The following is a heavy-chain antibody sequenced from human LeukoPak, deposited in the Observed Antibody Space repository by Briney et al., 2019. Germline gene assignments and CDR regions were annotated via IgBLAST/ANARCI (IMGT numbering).Heavy chain of an antibody. CDR3: ASLYGSGSYFSVRYYGMDV. Sequence: SETLSLTCPVSGGSISSYNWSWIRPPPGKGLEWIGYIYYSGSTNYNPSLKSRVTISVDTSKNQFSLKLSSVTAADPAVYYCASLYGSGSYFSVRYYGMDVWGQGTTVTVSS. J-gene: IGHJ6*02. D-gene: IGHD3-10*01. CDR2: IYYSGST. V-gene: IGHV4-59*01. CDR1: GGSISSYN.